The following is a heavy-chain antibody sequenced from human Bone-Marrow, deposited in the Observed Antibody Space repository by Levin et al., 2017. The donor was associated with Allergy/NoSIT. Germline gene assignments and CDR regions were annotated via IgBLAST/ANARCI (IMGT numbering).Heavy chain of an antibody. CDR1: GGSITSGDYY. V-gene: IGHV4-30-4*01. CDR2: IYYSGTT. D-gene: IGHD6-19*01. CDR3: ATLVAGRSDY. J-gene: IGHJ4*02. Sequence: PSETLSLTCSVSGGSITSGDYYWTWIRQPPGKGLEWIGYIYYSGTTSYNPSLKSRVTISVDTSQNQFSLQLHSVTAADPAVYYCATLVAGRSDYWGQGTLLTVSS.